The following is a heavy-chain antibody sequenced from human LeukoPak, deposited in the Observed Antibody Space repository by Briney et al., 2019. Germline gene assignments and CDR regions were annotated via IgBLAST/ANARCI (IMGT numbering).Heavy chain of an antibody. CDR1: GFTLSSYG. J-gene: IGHJ4*02. D-gene: IGHD6-13*01. Sequence: GRSLRLSCAASGFTLSSYGMHWVRQAPGKGLEWVAVIWYDGSNKYYADSVKGRFTISRDNSKNTLYLQMNSLRAEDTAVYYCAKDLAAAGIFDYWGQGTLVTVSS. V-gene: IGHV3-33*06. CDR2: IWYDGSNK. CDR3: AKDLAAAGIFDY.